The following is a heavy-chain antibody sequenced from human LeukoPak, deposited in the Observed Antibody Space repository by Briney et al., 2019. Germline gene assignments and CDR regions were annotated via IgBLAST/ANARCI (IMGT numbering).Heavy chain of an antibody. CDR2: IIPILGIA. V-gene: IGHV1-69*04. CDR3: AIPPGTTVTTRLDY. Sequence: ASVKVSCKASGGTFSSYAISWVRQAPGQGLEWMGRIIPILGIADYAQKFQGRVTITADKSTSTAYMELSSLRSEDTAVYYCAIPPGTTVTTRLDYWGQGTLVTVSS. J-gene: IGHJ4*02. CDR1: GGTFSSYA. D-gene: IGHD4-17*01.